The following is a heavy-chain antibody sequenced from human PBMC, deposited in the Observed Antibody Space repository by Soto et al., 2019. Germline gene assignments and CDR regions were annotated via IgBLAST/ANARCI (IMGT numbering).Heavy chain of an antibody. J-gene: IGHJ5*02. CDR2: INAGNGNT. CDR3: ASLRYFGEGMGIDP. Sequence: QVQLVQSGAEVKKPGASVKVSCKASGYTFTSYAIHWVRLAPGQRLEWMGWINAGNGNTKYSQKFQGRLTITRDTSASTAYMELSSLRSEDTAVYYCASLRYFGEGMGIDPWGQGTLLTVSS. D-gene: IGHD3-9*01. V-gene: IGHV1-3*01. CDR1: GYTFTSYA.